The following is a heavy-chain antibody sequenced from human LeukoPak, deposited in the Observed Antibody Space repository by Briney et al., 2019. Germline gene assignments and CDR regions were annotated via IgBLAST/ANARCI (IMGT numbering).Heavy chain of an antibody. V-gene: IGHV3-15*01. CDR1: GGSFSGYY. CDR3: TTVNR. J-gene: IGHJ4*02. Sequence: ETLSLTCTVYGGSFSGYYWSWSRQPPGKGLEWVGRIKSKTDGGTTAYAAPVKGRFTISRDDSKNTLYLQMNSLKTEDTAVYYCTTVNRWGQGTLVTVSS. CDR2: IKSKTDGGTT.